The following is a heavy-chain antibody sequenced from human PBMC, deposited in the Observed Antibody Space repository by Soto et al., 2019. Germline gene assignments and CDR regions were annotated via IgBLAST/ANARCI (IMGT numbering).Heavy chain of an antibody. V-gene: IGHV1-18*01. D-gene: IGHD5-12*01. Sequence: QVQLVQSGAEVKKPGASVKVSCKASGYTFTSYGISWVRQAPGQGLECMGWISAYNGNTNYAQKPQGRVTMTTDTSTSTAYMALRSLRADNTAVYYCARDGHGGYVSDFDYWGQGTLVTVSA. CDR2: ISAYNGNT. J-gene: IGHJ4*02. CDR1: GYTFTSYG. CDR3: ARDGHGGYVSDFDY.